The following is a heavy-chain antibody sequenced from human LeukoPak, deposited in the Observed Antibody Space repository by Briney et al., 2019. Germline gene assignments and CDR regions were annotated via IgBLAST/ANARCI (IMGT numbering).Heavy chain of an antibody. J-gene: IGHJ5*01. CDR2: INPNSGGA. V-gene: IGHV1-2*02. CDR3: ATLRSWFDS. D-gene: IGHD2-15*01. CDR1: GYTFTDYY. Sequence: ASVKVSCKASGYTFTDYYMHWVRQAPGQGLEWMGWINPNSGGANPAQNFQGRVTLTRDTSISTAYMDLSGLTPDDTAVYYCATLRSWFDSWGQGTLVTVSS.